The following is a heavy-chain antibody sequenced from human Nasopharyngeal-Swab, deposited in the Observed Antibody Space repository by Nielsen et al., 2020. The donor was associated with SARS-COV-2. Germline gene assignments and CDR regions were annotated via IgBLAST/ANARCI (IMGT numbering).Heavy chain of an antibody. Sequence: GGSLRLSCAASGFTFSSYWMSWVRQAPGKGLEWVANIKQDGSEKYYVDSVKGRFTISRDNAKNSLYLQMNSLRAEDTAVYYCARERNVYSSSWYFDYWGQGTLVTVSS. CDR1: GFTFSSYW. V-gene: IGHV3-7*01. J-gene: IGHJ4*02. CDR2: IKQDGSEK. CDR3: ARERNVYSSSWYFDY. D-gene: IGHD6-13*01.